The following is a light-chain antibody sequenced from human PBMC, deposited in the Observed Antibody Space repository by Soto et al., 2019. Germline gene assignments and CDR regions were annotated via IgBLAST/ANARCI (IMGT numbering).Light chain of an antibody. V-gene: IGKV1-5*01. J-gene: IGKJ1*01. CDR1: QSISRW. Sequence: DIQMTQSTSTLSASVAERVTITCRASQSISRWLAWYKQKPGKAPKLLIYDAPSLESGVPSRFSGSGSATEFTLTVSNIKPDDFATYYCQQYNSYWTFGQGTKVDIK. CDR3: QQYNSYWT. CDR2: DAP.